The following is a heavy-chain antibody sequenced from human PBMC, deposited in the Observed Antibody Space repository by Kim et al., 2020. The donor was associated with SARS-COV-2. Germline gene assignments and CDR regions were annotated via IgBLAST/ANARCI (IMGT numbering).Heavy chain of an antibody. Sequence: GGSLRLSCAASGFTFSSYSMNWVRQAPGKGLEWVSSISSSSSYIYYADSVKGRFTISRDNAKNSLYLQMNSLRAEDTAVYYCARTVSQLDISWFDPWGQGTLVTVSS. CDR1: GFTFSSYS. CDR3: ARTVSQLDISWFDP. D-gene: IGHD2-2*01. CDR2: ISSSSSYI. V-gene: IGHV3-21*01. J-gene: IGHJ5*02.